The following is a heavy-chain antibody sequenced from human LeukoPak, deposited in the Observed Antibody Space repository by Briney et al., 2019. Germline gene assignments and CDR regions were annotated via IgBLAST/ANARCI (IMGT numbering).Heavy chain of an antibody. J-gene: IGHJ4*02. CDR2: ISVSGGTT. CDR1: GFSFSSYA. CDR3: AIVSSGDPRRYFEY. D-gene: IGHD4-17*01. V-gene: IGHV3-23*01. Sequence: GGSLRLSCAASGFSFSSYAMAWVRQAPGKGLEWVSSISVSGGTTYYTDSVKGRFTISRDNSKNTLYLQMNTLRAEDTAVYYCAIVSSGDPRRYFEYWGQGTQVNVSS.